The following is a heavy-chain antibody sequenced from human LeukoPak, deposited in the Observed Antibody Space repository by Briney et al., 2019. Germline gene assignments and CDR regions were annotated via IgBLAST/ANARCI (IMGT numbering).Heavy chain of an antibody. J-gene: IGHJ4*02. V-gene: IGHV3-9*01. CDR1: GFTFSSYG. Sequence: AGGTLRLSCAASGFTFSSYGMSWVRQAPGKGLEWVSGISWNSGSIGHADSVKGRFTISRDNAKNSLYLQMNSLRAEDTALYYCANGYSYGRIDYWGQGTLVTVSS. D-gene: IGHD5-18*01. CDR3: ANGYSYGRIDY. CDR2: ISWNSGSI.